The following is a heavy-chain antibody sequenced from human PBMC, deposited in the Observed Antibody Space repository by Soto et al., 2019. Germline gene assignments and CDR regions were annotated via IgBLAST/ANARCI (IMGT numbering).Heavy chain of an antibody. J-gene: IGHJ5*02. V-gene: IGHV4-59*01. Sequence: QVQLQESGPGLVKPSETLSLTCTVSGDSISSYCWNWIRQSPGKGPEWIGYIYYSGSTDHNPSLKSRVTMSVDTSKNQLSLKLKSVTAADTATYYCARGSPLSGYSSSWYWFDPWGQGTLVTVSS. CDR3: ARGSPLSGYSSSWYWFDP. CDR1: GDSISSYC. D-gene: IGHD6-13*01. CDR2: IYYSGST.